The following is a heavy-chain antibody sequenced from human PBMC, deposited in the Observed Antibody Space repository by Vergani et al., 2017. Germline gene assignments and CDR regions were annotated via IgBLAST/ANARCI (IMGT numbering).Heavy chain of an antibody. V-gene: IGHV4-34*02. CDR3: ARGHKHFFEAPYDV. Sequence: QVQLQQWGATVLKPSETLSLTCAVYGVSFKTYFWNWIRQSPDKGLEWIGEVDHSDRPYYNPSLRGRVTISVDTSKNQISLRLHSVVVADSAIYYCARGHKHFFEAPYDVWGQGAPVTVSS. J-gene: IGHJ4*02. CDR1: GVSFKTYF. CDR2: VDHSDRP. D-gene: IGHD3-3*02.